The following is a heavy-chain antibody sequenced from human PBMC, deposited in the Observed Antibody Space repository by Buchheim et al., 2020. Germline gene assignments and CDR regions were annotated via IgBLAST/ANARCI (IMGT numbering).Heavy chain of an antibody. V-gene: IGHV4-34*01. CDR1: GGSFSGYY. D-gene: IGHD3-10*01. CDR2: INHSGST. J-gene: IGHJ6*02. CDR3: ARERYYYGSGSYYPYYYYGMDV. Sequence: QVQLQQWGAGLLKPSETLSLTCAVSGGSFSGYYWSWIRQPPGKGLEWIGEINHSGSTNYNPSLKSRVTISVDTSKNQFSLKLSSVTAADTAVYYCARERYYYGSGSYYPYYYYGMDVWGQGTT.